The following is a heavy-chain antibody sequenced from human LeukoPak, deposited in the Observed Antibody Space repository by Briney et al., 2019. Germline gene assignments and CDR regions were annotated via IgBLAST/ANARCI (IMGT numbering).Heavy chain of an antibody. D-gene: IGHD6-6*01. V-gene: IGHV3-30*03. CDR2: ISDDGSNK. CDR3: ARTYGSSADAFDI. CDR1: GFTFSDYS. Sequence: GGSLRLSCAASGFTFSDYSMNWVRQAPGKGLEWVALISDDGSNKYYADSVKGRFTISRDNSKNTLYLQMSSLRGEDTAVYYCARTYGSSADAFDIWGHGTMVTVSS. J-gene: IGHJ3*02.